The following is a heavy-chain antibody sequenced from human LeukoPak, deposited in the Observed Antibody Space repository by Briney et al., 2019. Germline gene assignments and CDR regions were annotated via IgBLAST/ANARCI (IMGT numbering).Heavy chain of an antibody. CDR3: ARDPPSYGDPEEPLDY. J-gene: IGHJ4*02. Sequence: GASVKVSCKASGYTFTSNYIHWVRQAPGQGLEWMGMIYPRDGSTSYAQKFQGRVTVTRDTPTSTVHMELSSLRSEDTAVYYCARDPPSYGDPEEPLDYWGQGTLVTVSS. CDR1: GYTFTSNY. V-gene: IGHV1-46*01. CDR2: IYPRDGST. D-gene: IGHD4-17*01.